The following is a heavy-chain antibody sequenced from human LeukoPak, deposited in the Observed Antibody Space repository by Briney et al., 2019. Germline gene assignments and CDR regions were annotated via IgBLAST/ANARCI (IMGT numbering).Heavy chain of an antibody. J-gene: IGHJ4*02. CDR2: INHSGST. CDR3: ARVPLRFLEPFDY. CDR1: SGSLSGYY. Sequence: SETLSLTCAVYSGSLSGYYWSWIRQPPGKGLEWIGEINHSGSTNYNPSLKSRVTISLDTSKNQFSLELSSVTAADTAVYYCARVPLRFLEPFDYWGQGTLATVSS. V-gene: IGHV4-34*01. D-gene: IGHD3-3*01.